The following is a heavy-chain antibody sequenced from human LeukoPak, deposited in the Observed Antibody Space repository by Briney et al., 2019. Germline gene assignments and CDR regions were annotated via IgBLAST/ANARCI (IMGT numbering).Heavy chain of an antibody. CDR1: GYTFTSYG. J-gene: IGHJ5*02. D-gene: IGHD3-22*01. V-gene: IGHV1-18*01. Sequence: ASVKVSCKASGYTFTSYGISWVRQAPGQGLEWMGWTSAYNGNTNYAQKFQGRVTMTTDTSTSTAYMELRSLRSDDTAVYYCARKNYYDRSGYYYAFDPWGQGTLVTVSS. CDR3: ARKNYYDRSGYYYAFDP. CDR2: TSAYNGNT.